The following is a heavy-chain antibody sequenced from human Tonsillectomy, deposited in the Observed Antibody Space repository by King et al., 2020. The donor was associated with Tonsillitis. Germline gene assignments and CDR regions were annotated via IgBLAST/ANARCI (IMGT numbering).Heavy chain of an antibody. D-gene: IGHD1-26*01. V-gene: IGHV3-21*01. Sequence: VQLVESGGGLVKPGGSLRLSCAASGFIFSDYNMNWVRQAPGKGLEWVSSINSDSSYRYYADSVKGRFTISRDNAKNSLYLQMNSLRAEDTAVYYCARNPYSGSYYTSSYYYYMDVWGKGTTVTVSS. J-gene: IGHJ6*03. CDR3: ARNPYSGSYYTSSYYYYMDV. CDR1: GFIFSDYN. CDR2: INSDSSYR.